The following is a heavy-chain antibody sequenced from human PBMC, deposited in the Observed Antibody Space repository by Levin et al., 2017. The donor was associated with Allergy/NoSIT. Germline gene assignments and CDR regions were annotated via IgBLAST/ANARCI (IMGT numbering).Heavy chain of an antibody. D-gene: IGHD3-10*01. CDR2: IWYDGSNK. V-gene: IGHV3-33*01. CDR3: ARGSDAFDI. J-gene: IGHJ3*02. CDR1: GFTFSSYG. Sequence: GESLKISCAASGFTFSSYGMHWVRQAPGKGLEWVAVIWYDGSNKYYADSVKGRFTISRDNSKNTLYLQMNSLRAEDTAVYYCARGSDAFDIWGQGTMVTVSS.